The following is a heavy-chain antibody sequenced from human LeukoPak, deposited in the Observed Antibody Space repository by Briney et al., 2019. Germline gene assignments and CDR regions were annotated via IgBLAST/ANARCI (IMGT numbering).Heavy chain of an antibody. CDR1: GFTFNIYA. Sequence: PGRSLRLSCAASGFTFNIYAMHWVRQAPGKGLEWVAVISYDGSKTYYADSVKGRFTIPRDNSKNTLYLQMNSLRAEDTAVYYCAKGLLFTIIVVVNADAFDIWGQGTMVTVTS. V-gene: IGHV3-30-3*01. CDR2: ISYDGSKT. D-gene: IGHD3-22*01. J-gene: IGHJ3*02. CDR3: AKGLLFTIIVVVNADAFDI.